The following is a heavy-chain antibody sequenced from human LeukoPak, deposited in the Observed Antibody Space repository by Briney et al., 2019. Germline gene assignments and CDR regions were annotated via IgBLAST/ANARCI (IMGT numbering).Heavy chain of an antibody. CDR1: GFTFSNYG. V-gene: IGHV3-23*01. CDR2: ISGSGGST. D-gene: IGHD3-10*01. CDR3: AKGPRAGSGSYASLDS. Sequence: GGSLRLSCAASGFTFSNYGMSWVRQAPGKGLEWVSGISGSGGSTYYADSVKGRFTISRDNSENTLYLQINSLRAEDTAVYYCAKGPRAGSGSYASLDSWGQGTLVTVSS. J-gene: IGHJ4*02.